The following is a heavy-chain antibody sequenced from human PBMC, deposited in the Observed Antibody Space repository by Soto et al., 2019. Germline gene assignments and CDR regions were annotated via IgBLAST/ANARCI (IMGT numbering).Heavy chain of an antibody. J-gene: IGHJ4*02. CDR3: ARVQLHLGELAFDY. V-gene: IGHV3-21*01. CDR2: ISSSSSYI. CDR1: GFTFSSYS. Sequence: GGSLRLSCAASGFTFSSYSMNWVRQAPGKGLEWVSSISSSSSYIYYADSVKGRFTISRDNAKNSLYLQMNSLRAEDTAVYYCARVQLHLGELAFDYWGQGTPVTVSS. D-gene: IGHD3-16*01.